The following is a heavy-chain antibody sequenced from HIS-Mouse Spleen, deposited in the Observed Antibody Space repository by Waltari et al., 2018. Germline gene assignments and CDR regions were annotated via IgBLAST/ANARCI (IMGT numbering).Heavy chain of an antibody. CDR1: GGSISSSSYY. J-gene: IGHJ2*01. Sequence: QLQLQESGPGLVKPSETLSLTCTVSGGSISSSSYYWGWIRQPPGKGVEWIGGIYYIGRTSYNPSLKSRVTISVDTAKNQFSLKLSSVTAADTAVYYCAREIPYSSSWYDWYFELWGRGTLVTVSS. D-gene: IGHD6-13*01. CDR3: AREIPYSSSWYDWYFEL. CDR2: IYYIGRT. V-gene: IGHV4-39*07.